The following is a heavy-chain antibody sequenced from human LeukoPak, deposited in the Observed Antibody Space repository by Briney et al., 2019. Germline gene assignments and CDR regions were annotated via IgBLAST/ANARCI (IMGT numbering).Heavy chain of an antibody. D-gene: IGHD2-2*01. CDR1: GFTFSSYA. CDR3: AKDPLESSTSFNWFDP. CDR2: ISGSGGST. J-gene: IGHJ5*02. V-gene: IGHV3-23*01. Sequence: PGGSLRLSCAASGFTFSSYAMSWVRQAPGKGPEWVSAISGSGGSTYYADSVKGRFTISRDNSKNTLYLQMNSLRAEDTAVYYCAKDPLESSTSFNWFDPWGQGTLVTVSS.